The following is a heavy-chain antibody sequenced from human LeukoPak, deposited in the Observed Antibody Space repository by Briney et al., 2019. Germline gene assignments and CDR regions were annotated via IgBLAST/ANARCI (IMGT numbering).Heavy chain of an antibody. CDR1: GGTFSSYA. D-gene: IGHD4-23*01. CDR3: AVTGGNSVTPYRAFDI. CDR2: IIPILGIA. J-gene: IGHJ3*02. Sequence: SVKVSFTASGGTFSSYAVSWVRQAPGQGLEWMGRIIPILGIANYAQKFQGRVTITADKSTSTAYMELSSLRSEDTAVYYCAVTGGNSVTPYRAFDIWGQGTMVTVSS. V-gene: IGHV1-69*04.